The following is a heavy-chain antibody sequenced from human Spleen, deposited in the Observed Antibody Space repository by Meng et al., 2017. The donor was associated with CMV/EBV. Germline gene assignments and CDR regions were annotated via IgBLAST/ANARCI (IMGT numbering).Heavy chain of an antibody. D-gene: IGHD6-13*01. CDR1: GYIFTDYY. J-gene: IGHJ4*02. Sequence: VSCKASGYIFTDYYIHWVRQAPGQGLEWMGWINPNSGGANSALKFQGRVTMTRDTSISTAYMELSSLRSDDTAVYYCARDLSQQLVLYYFHHWGQGTLVTVSS. V-gene: IGHV1-2*02. CDR2: INPNSGGA. CDR3: ARDLSQQLVLYYFHH.